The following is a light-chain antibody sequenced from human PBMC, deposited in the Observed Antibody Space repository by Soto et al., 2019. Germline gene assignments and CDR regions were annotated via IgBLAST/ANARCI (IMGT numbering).Light chain of an antibody. CDR2: GAA. J-gene: IGKJ4*01. CDR3: QQSYNIQALT. CDR1: QNIRNY. V-gene: IGKV1-39*01. Sequence: DIQMTQSPCSLSASVGDRVAITCRASQNIRNYLNWYQQKPGKAPKVLIYGAASLQSGVPSRFSGSGSGTNFTLTINSLQPEDYATYYCQQSYNIQALTFGGGTKVDIK.